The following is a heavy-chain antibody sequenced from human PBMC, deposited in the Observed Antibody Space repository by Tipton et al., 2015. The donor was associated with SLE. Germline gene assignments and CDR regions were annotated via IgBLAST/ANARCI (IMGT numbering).Heavy chain of an antibody. CDR2: IYTSGST. Sequence: TLSLTCTVSGGSISSVNYYWSWTRQPAGKGLEWIGHIYTSGSTNYNPSLKSRVTISVDTSKNQFSLKVSSVTAADTAVYYCAGMAGGGAYYYYGMDVWGQEATVTVSS. CDR1: GGSISSVNYY. V-gene: IGHV4-61*09. D-gene: IGHD2-21*01. CDR3: AGMAGGGAYYYYGMDV. J-gene: IGHJ6*02.